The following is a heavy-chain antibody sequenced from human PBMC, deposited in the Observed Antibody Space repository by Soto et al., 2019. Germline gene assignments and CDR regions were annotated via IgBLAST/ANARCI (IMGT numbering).Heavy chain of an antibody. CDR1: GFTFNRYS. CDR2: ISTSGTSI. Sequence: EVQLVESGGGLVKPGESLRLSCAASGFTFNRYSMNWVRQAPGKGLEWVSSISTSGTSIVYADSVRGRFSISRDNTNNSLYLQMNSLRAEDTAVYYCARHHFGSSSDYWGHGTLVTVSS. V-gene: IGHV3-21*01. D-gene: IGHD3-10*01. J-gene: IGHJ4*01. CDR3: ARHHFGSSSDY.